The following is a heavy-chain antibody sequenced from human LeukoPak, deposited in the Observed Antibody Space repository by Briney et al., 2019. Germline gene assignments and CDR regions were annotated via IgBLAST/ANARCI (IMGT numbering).Heavy chain of an antibody. D-gene: IGHD3-16*01. Sequence: GGSLRLSRAASGFTFSSCWLGWVRQAPGKGLEWVANIKQDGSETYYVTSVRGRFTISRDNAKNSLYLQMSSLSAEDTAVYYCARSPVAQARWGYYFDYWGQGALVTVSS. CDR3: ARSPVAQARWGYYFDY. J-gene: IGHJ4*02. CDR1: GFTFSSCW. CDR2: IKQDGSET. V-gene: IGHV3-7*01.